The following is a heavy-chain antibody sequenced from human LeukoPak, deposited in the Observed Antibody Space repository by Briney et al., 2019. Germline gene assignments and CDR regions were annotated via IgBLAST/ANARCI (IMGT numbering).Heavy chain of an antibody. J-gene: IGHJ4*02. V-gene: IGHV3-64D*09. D-gene: IGHD3-22*01. CDR3: VKDDSYYYDSSGHPH. CDR1: GFTFSTYF. CDR2: ISSNGGST. Sequence: GGSLRLSCSASGFTFSTYFMHWVRQAPGKGLEYVSAISSNGGSTYYADSVKGRFTISRDNSKNTLYLQMSSLRAEDTAVYHCVKDDSYYYDSSGHPHWGQGTLVTVSS.